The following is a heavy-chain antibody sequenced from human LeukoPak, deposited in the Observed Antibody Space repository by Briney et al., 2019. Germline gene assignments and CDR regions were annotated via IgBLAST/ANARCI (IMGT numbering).Heavy chain of an antibody. J-gene: IGHJ4*02. Sequence: PGASVKVSCNASGYTVTSYGISRVRQAPGQGLEWMGWISAYNGNTNCVEKLQGRATMTTETSKRTAYMELRSLRSDDTAVYYCARGGDYYDSSGYPSPFYYFDYWGQGTLVTVSS. V-gene: IGHV1-18*01. CDR3: ARGGDYYDSSGYPSPFYYFDY. CDR2: ISAYNGNT. D-gene: IGHD3-22*01. CDR1: GYTVTSYG.